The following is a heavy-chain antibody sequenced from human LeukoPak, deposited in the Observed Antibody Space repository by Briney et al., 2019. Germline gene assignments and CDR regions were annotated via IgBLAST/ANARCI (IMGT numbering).Heavy chain of an antibody. CDR2: IYYSGST. CDR1: GGSISSYY. J-gene: IGHJ4*02. Sequence: PSETLSLTCTVSGGSISSYYWSWIRQPPGKGLEWIGYIYYSGSTNYNPSLKSRVTISVDTSKNQFSLKLSSVAAADTAVYYCARGDGSSYFVLFDYWGQGTLVTVSS. D-gene: IGHD6-13*01. V-gene: IGHV4-59*01. CDR3: ARGDGSSYFVLFDY.